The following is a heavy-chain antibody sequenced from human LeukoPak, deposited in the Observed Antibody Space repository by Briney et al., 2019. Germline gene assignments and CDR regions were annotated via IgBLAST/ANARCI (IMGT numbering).Heavy chain of an antibody. V-gene: IGHV1-69*01. D-gene: IGHD3-3*01. CDR2: IIPIFGTA. J-gene: IGHJ4*02. CDR1: GGTFSSYA. Sequence: ASVKVSCKASGGTFSSYAISWVRQAPGQGLEWMGGIIPIFGTANYAQKFQGRVTITADESTSTAYMELSSLGSEDTAVYYCARDRAIFGQYYFDYWGQGTLVTVSS. CDR3: ARDRAIFGQYYFDY.